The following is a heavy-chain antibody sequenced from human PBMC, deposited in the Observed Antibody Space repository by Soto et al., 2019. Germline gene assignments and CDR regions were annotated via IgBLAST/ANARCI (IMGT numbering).Heavy chain of an antibody. Sequence: SETLSLTCTVSGGSISSYYWSWIRQPPGKGLEWIGYIYYSGSTNYNPSLKSRVTISVDTSKNQFSLKLSSVTAADTAVYYCARLEYSSSSADYWGQGTLVTVSS. D-gene: IGHD6-6*01. CDR3: ARLEYSSSSADY. V-gene: IGHV4-59*08. CDR1: GGSISSYY. CDR2: IYYSGST. J-gene: IGHJ4*02.